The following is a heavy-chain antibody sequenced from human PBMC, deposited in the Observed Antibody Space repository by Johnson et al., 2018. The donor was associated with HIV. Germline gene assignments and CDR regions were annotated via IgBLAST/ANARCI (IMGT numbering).Heavy chain of an antibody. D-gene: IGHD3-22*01. CDR1: GFTFSSYG. CDR2: IWYDGSNK. CDR3: ARVAYYYDSSGRDAFDI. J-gene: IGHJ3*02. V-gene: IGHV3-33*01. Sequence: QVQLVESGGGLVQPGRSLRLSCAASGFTFSSYGMHWVRQAPGKGLEWVAVIWYDGSNKYYADSVKGRFTIYRDSSKNTLYLQMKSLRAEDTAVYYCARVAYYYDSSGRDAFDICGQGTMVTVSS.